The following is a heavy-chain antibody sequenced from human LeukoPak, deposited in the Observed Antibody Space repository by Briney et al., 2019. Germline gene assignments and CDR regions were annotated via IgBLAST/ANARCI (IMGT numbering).Heavy chain of an antibody. V-gene: IGHV1-46*01. CDR1: GYTFTSYY. D-gene: IGHD3-10*01. J-gene: IGHJ6*02. Sequence: ASVKVSCKASGYTFTSYYMHWVRQAPGQGLEWMGIINPSGGSTSYAQKFQGRVTMTRDTSTSTVYMELSSLRSEDTAVYYCARDQARYGSGAYYYYGMDVWGQGTTATVSS. CDR3: ARDQARYGSGAYYYYGMDV. CDR2: INPSGGST.